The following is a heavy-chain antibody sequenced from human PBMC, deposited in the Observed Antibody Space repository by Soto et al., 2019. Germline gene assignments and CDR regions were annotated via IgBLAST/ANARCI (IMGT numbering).Heavy chain of an antibody. D-gene: IGHD6-19*01. J-gene: IGHJ4*02. V-gene: IGHV4-59*12. CDR2: IYHSGST. CDR1: GDSISSYY. Sequence: QVQLQESGPGLVKPSETLSLTCAVSGDSISSYYCMWIRQPPGKGLEWIGEIYHSGSTNYNPSLKCRVTISVDKSKNQFSRKLSSATAAGTAVYYCARVAVAGTRIDYWGQGTLGTVSS. CDR3: ARVAVAGTRIDY.